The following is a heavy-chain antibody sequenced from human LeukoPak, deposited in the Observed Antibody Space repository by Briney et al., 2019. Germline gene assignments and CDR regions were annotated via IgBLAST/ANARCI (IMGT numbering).Heavy chain of an antibody. D-gene: IGHD2-8*01. J-gene: IGHJ4*02. CDR1: GGSISSYY. Sequence: SETLSLTCTVSGGSISSYYWSWIRQPPGKGLEWIGYIYYSGSTNYNPSLKSRVTISVDTSKNQFSLKLSSVTAADTAVYYCARSFVPYYFDYWGQGTLVTVSS. V-gene: IGHV4-59*01. CDR2: IYYSGST. CDR3: ARSFVPYYFDY.